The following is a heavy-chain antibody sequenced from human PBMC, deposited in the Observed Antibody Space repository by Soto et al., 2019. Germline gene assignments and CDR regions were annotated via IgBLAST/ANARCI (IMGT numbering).Heavy chain of an antibody. Sequence: GGSLRRSWAASGFTFSSYAMSWVRQAPGKGLGWGSAISGSGGSTYYADSVKGRFTISRDNSKNTLYLQMISLRAEDTAVYYCAKDPRQGYCSGGSCLNWFDPWGQGTLVTVSS. D-gene: IGHD2-15*01. V-gene: IGHV3-23*01. CDR3: AKDPRQGYCSGGSCLNWFDP. CDR1: GFTFSSYA. J-gene: IGHJ5*02. CDR2: ISGSGGST.